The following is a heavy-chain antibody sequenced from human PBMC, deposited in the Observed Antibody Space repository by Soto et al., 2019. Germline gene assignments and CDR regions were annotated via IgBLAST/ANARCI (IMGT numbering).Heavy chain of an antibody. CDR1: GGSISSYY. V-gene: IGHV4-59*12. J-gene: IGHJ5*02. Sequence: PSETLSLTCTVSGGSISSYYWTWIRQPPGKGLEWIASFYYTGSADYNPSLKSRITGSVASSRTQFSLRLRSVTAADTAMYYCSRVISPRPGHNWFDPWGQGTLVTVSS. D-gene: IGHD6-6*01. CDR2: FYYTGSA. CDR3: SRVISPRPGHNWFDP.